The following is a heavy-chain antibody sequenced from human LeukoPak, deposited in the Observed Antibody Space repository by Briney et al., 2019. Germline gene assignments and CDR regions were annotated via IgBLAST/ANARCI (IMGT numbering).Heavy chain of an antibody. V-gene: IGHV4-4*07. Sequence: SETLSLTCTVSGGSISSYYWSWIRQPAGKGLEWIGRIYTSGSTNYNPSLKSRVTMSVDTSKNQFSLKLSSVIAADTAVYYCARINFDCSGGSCYTYYFDYWGQGTLVTVSS. CDR3: ARINFDCSGGSCYTYYFDY. J-gene: IGHJ4*02. CDR1: GGSISSYY. D-gene: IGHD2-15*01. CDR2: IYTSGST.